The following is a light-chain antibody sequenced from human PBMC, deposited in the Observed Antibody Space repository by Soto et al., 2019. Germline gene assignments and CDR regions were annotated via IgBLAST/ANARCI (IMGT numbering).Light chain of an antibody. CDR3: QQSYSTPFT. V-gene: IGKV1-39*01. CDR2: GAS. J-gene: IGKJ2*01. CDR1: ESIIDY. Sequence: DIQMTQSPSSLSASVGDRVTITCRASESIIDYLNWYQQKPGKAPKLLIYGASSLQSGVPSRFSGRESWTDFTLTISSLQPEDFATYYCQQSYSTPFTFGQGTKLEI.